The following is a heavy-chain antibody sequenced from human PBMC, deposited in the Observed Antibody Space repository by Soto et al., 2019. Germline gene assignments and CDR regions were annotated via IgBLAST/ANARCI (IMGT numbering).Heavy chain of an antibody. CDR2: TYYRSKWYN. D-gene: IGHD3-10*01. Sequence: PSQTLSLTCAISGDSVSSNDATCDWIRQSPSRGLEWLGRTYYRSKWYNDYAVSVKSRITINPDTSKNQFSLQLNSVTPEDTAVYYCARVRAAPYGMDVWGQGTTVTVSS. V-gene: IGHV6-1*01. J-gene: IGHJ6*02. CDR3: ARVRAAPYGMDV. CDR1: GDSVSSNDAT.